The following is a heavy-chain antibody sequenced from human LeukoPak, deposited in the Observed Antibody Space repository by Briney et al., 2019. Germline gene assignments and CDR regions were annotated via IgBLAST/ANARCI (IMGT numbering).Heavy chain of an antibody. J-gene: IGHJ4*02. D-gene: IGHD3-10*01. CDR3: AKAYGSVFGY. CDR2: ISWNSGSI. CDR1: GFTFDDYA. Sequence: PGGSLRLSCAASGFTFDDYAMHWVRQAPGKGLEWVSGISWNSGSIGYADSVKGRFTISRDNAKNSLYLQMNSLRAEDTALYYCAKAYGSVFGYWGQGTLVTVSS. V-gene: IGHV3-9*01.